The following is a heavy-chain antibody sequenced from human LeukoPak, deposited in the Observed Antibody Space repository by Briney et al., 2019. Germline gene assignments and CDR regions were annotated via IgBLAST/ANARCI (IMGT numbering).Heavy chain of an antibody. V-gene: IGHV1-69*05. J-gene: IGHJ4*02. Sequence: GASVKVSCKASGGTFSSYAISWVRQAPGQGLEWMGRIIPIFGTANYAQKFQGRVTITTDESTSTAYMELSSLGSEDTAVYYCAVEWELLGYYFDYWGQGTLVTVSS. D-gene: IGHD1-26*01. CDR3: AVEWELLGYYFDY. CDR2: IIPIFGTA. CDR1: GGTFSSYA.